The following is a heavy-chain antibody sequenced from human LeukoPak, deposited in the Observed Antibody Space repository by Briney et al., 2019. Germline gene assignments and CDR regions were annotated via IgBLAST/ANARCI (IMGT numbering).Heavy chain of an antibody. CDR2: INHSGST. V-gene: IGHV4-34*01. D-gene: IGHD3-10*01. CDR1: GGSFSGYY. CDR3: ARELRGVGFDY. Sequence: SETLSLTCAVYGGSFSGYYWSWIRQPPGKGLEWIGEINHSGSTNYNPSLKSRVTISVDTSKNQFSLKLSSVTAADTAVYYCARELRGVGFDYWGQGTLVTVSS. J-gene: IGHJ4*02.